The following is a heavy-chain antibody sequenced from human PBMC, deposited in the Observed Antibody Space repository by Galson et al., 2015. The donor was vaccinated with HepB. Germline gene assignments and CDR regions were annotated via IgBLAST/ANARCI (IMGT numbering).Heavy chain of an antibody. CDR1: GFTFSSYA. CDR2: ISSNGGST. D-gene: IGHD6-19*01. J-gene: IGHJ4*02. CDR3: ARVGSVAGPN. Sequence: SLRLSCAASGFTFSSYAMHWVRQAPGKGLEYVSAISSNGGSTYYANSVKGRFTISRDNSKNTLYLQMGSLRAEDMAVHYCARVGSVAGPNWGQGTLV. V-gene: IGHV3-64*01.